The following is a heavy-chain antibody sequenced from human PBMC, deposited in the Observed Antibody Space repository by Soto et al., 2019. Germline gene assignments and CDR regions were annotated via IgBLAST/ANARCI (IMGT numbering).Heavy chain of an antibody. D-gene: IGHD1-1*01. CDR2: IHPSGST. CDR1: GGSLSDYY. Sequence: QVQLQQWGAGLLKPSETLSLTCAVSGGSLSDYYWPWIRQSPGKGLEWIGEIHPSGSTYYNPSLRSRVTISVDTSKTQFSLKLTSLTAADTDIYYCARGRDEYKLVNVCGHGTTVPFSS. V-gene: IGHV4-34*01. J-gene: IGHJ6*02. CDR3: ARGRDEYKLVNV.